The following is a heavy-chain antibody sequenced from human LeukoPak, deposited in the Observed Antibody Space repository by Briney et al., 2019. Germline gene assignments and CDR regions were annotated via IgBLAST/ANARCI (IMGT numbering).Heavy chain of an antibody. CDR3: AKPLHYYYSNAAWYFDL. CDR2: MSNDGSNK. J-gene: IGHJ2*01. CDR1: GFTFSSYG. V-gene: IGHV3-30*18. Sequence: GRSLRLSCSASGFTFSSYGMHWVRQAPGKGLEWVAVMSNDGSNKDYADSVKGRFTISRDNSKNTLYLQMNSLRTDDTAVYYCAKPLHYYYSNAAWYFDLWGRGTLVTVSS. D-gene: IGHD3-22*01.